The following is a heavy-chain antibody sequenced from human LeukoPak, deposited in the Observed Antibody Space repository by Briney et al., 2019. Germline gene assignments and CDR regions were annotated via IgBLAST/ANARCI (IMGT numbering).Heavy chain of an antibody. Sequence: GGSLRLSCAASGFTLSSYWMHWVRQAPGKGLVWASRIKSDGRTNYADSVKGRFTISRDNAKNTVSLQMNSLRAEDTGVYYCARAPSEIGGYYPEYFRHWGQGTQVIVSS. CDR2: IKSDGRT. CDR3: ARAPSEIGGYYPEYFRH. J-gene: IGHJ1*01. V-gene: IGHV3-74*01. D-gene: IGHD3-22*01. CDR1: GFTLSSYW.